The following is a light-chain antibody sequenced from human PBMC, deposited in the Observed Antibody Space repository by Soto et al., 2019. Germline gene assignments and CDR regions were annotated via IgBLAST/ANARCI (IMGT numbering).Light chain of an antibody. CDR1: QGIANF. CDR2: GAS. V-gene: IGKV1-9*01. J-gene: IGKJ3*01. Sequence: IQLTQSPSSLSASVGDRVTISCRASQGIANFLAWYQQKPRKAPKLLIYGASTLQSGVLSRFSGSGSGTDFTLTIISLQPEDFGTFYCQQLNSFPIPFGPGTKVDIK. CDR3: QQLNSFPIP.